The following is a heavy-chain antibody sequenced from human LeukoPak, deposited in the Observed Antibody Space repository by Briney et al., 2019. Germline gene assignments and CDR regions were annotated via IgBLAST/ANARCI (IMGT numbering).Heavy chain of an antibody. J-gene: IGHJ4*02. CDR1: GGTFSSYA. Sequence: SVKVSCKASGGTFSSYAISWVRQAPGQGLEWMGGIIPIFGTANYAQKFQGRVTITADKSTSTAYMELSSLRSEDTAVYYCATHRWVYYYGSSGYYYPFDYWGQGTLVTVSS. V-gene: IGHV1-69*06. CDR3: ATHRWVYYYGSSGYYYPFDY. D-gene: IGHD3-22*01. CDR2: IIPIFGTA.